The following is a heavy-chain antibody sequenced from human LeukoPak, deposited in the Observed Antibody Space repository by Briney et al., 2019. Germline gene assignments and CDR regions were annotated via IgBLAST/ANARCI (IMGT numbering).Heavy chain of an antibody. CDR3: AGLGITMIGGV. Sequence: GGSLRLSCAASGFTFSTYAMHWVRQAPGKGLEWVALISYDGSNKYYADSVKGRFTISRDNAKNSLYLQMNSLRAEDTAVYYCAGLGITMIGGVWGKGTTVTISS. J-gene: IGHJ6*04. CDR2: ISYDGSNK. CDR1: GFTFSTYA. V-gene: IGHV3-30*04. D-gene: IGHD3-10*02.